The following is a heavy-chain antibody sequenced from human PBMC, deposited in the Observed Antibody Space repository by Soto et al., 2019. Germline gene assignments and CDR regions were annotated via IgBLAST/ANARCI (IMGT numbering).Heavy chain of an antibody. CDR1: GGSLSSGTYY. V-gene: IGHV4-30-4*01. CDR2: IYHSGGS. D-gene: IGHD4-17*01. Sequence: SETLSLTCTVSGGSLSSGTYYWSWIRQPPGKGLEWIGYIYHSGGSQSNPSLKSRVTISIDTSKNQFSLELRSVTAADTAVYYCARDLLDTTVDYYFDSWGPGRLVTVSS. CDR3: ARDLLDTTVDYYFDS. J-gene: IGHJ4*02.